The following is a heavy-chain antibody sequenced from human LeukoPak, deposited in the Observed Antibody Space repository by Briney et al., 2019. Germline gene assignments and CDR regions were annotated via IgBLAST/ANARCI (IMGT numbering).Heavy chain of an antibody. CDR3: AKGAYNYVELGYFDY. V-gene: IGHV3-23*01. Sequence: GGSLRLSCAASGFSFSNYAMSWVRQAPGKGLEWVSLIVSSSGSTFYADSVKGRFTISRDNSKNTLYLQMNSLRAEDTAVYYCAKGAYNYVELGYFDYWGQGTLVTVSS. J-gene: IGHJ4*02. D-gene: IGHD5-24*01. CDR1: GFSFSNYA. CDR2: IVSSSGST.